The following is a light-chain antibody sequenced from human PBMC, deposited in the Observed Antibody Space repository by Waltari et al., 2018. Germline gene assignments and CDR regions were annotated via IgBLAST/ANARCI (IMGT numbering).Light chain of an antibody. CDR2: DVR. V-gene: IGLV2-14*03. CDR3: SSYTRSSTLGV. Sequence: QSALTQPASVSGSPGQSITISCSGTSSDVGGYNYFPWYQQHPGKAPKLMIYDVRNRPSWVSNRFAGSKSGNTASLPISVVQAEDEADYYCSSYTRSSTLGVFGGGTKLTVL. CDR1: SSDVGGYNY. J-gene: IGLJ3*02.